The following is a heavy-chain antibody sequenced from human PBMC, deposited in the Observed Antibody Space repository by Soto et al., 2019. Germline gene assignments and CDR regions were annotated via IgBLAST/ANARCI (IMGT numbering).Heavy chain of an antibody. CDR3: ARHLAAADVRYYYYYMDV. Sequence: SETLSLTCTVAGGSISSSSYYWGWIRQHPGKGLEWIGSIYYSGSTYYNPSLKSRVTISVHPSKNQFSLKLSSVTAADTAVYYCARHLAAADVRYYYYYMDVWGKGTTVTVSS. J-gene: IGHJ6*03. CDR1: GGSISSSSYY. CDR2: IYYSGST. V-gene: IGHV4-39*01. D-gene: IGHD6-13*01.